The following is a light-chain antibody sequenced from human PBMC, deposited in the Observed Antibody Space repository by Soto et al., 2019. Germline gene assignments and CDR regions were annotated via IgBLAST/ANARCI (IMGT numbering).Light chain of an antibody. Sequence: EIVVTQSPVTLSLSPGERATLSCRASQSVSGNSLAWYQQRPGQAPRLLIYGASSRATGTPDRFSGSGSGTDFTLTISTLEPEDFAVYYCEQYGRSPYTFGPGTKVDIK. J-gene: IGKJ3*01. CDR2: GAS. CDR1: QSVSGNS. CDR3: EQYGRSPYT. V-gene: IGKV3-20*01.